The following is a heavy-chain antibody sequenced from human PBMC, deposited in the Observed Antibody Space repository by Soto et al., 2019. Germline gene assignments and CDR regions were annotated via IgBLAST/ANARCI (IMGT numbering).Heavy chain of an antibody. CDR2: IYYRGRT. D-gene: IGHD2-15*01. CDR3: ASSEFVGEVDY. CDR1: GGSISSYY. V-gene: IGHV4-59*01. Sequence: SETLSLTCTVSGGSISSYYWSWIRQPPGKGLEWIGYIYYRGRTNYNPSLKSRVTISVDTSKNQFSLKLSSVTAADTAVYYCASSEFVGEVDYWGQGTLVTVSS. J-gene: IGHJ4*02.